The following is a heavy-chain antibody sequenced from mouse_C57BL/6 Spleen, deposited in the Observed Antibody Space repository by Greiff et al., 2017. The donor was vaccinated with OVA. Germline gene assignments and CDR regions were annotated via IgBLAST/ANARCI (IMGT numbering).Heavy chain of an antibody. J-gene: IGHJ3*01. CDR1: GYSITSGYY. Sequence: EVQLQESGPGLVKPSQSLSLTCSVTGYSITSGYYWNWIRQFPGNKLEWMGYISYDGSNNYNPSLKNRISTTRDTSKNQFFLKLNSVTTEDTATYYCARNWDGDYWGQGTLVTVSA. V-gene: IGHV3-6*01. CDR2: ISYDGSN. CDR3: ARNWDGDY. D-gene: IGHD4-1*01.